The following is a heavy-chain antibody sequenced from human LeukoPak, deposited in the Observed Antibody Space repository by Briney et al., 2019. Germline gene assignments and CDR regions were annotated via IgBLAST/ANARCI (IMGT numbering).Heavy chain of an antibody. V-gene: IGHV3-33*06. Sequence: TGGSLRLSCAASGFTYSHYGMHWVCQAPGKGLEWVAVIWSDATEKYYGDAVKGRFTISRDNSRNTLYLQMNSLRVEDTAVYYCAKDAQRGFDYSNSLEYWGQGTLVTVSS. D-gene: IGHD4-11*01. CDR3: AKDAQRGFDYSNSLEY. CDR2: IWSDATEK. CDR1: GFTYSHYG. J-gene: IGHJ4*02.